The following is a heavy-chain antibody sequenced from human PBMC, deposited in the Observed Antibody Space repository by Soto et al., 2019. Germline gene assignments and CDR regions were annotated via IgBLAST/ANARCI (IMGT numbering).Heavy chain of an antibody. CDR1: GFTFSSYS. J-gene: IGHJ3*02. D-gene: IGHD3-3*01. V-gene: IGHV3-21*01. Sequence: GGSLRLSCAASGFTFSSYSMNWVRQAPGKGLEWVSSISSSSSYIYYADSVKGRFTISRDNAKNSLYLQMNSLRAEDTAVYYYSRVPWEGFGVVSDDSFDIWGQGTMVTVSS. CDR2: ISSSSSYI. CDR3: SRVPWEGFGVVSDDSFDI.